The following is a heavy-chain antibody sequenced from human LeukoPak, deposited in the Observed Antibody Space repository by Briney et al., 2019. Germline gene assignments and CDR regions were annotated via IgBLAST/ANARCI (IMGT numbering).Heavy chain of an antibody. V-gene: IGHV3-23*01. CDR3: ARGRRDDYNSYYFDY. D-gene: IGHD5-24*01. CDR1: GFTFKTHT. J-gene: IGHJ4*02. Sequence: GGSLRLSCAASGFTFKTHTMNWVRQAPGKGLEWVSSISGSGSSTSYADSVKGRFTISRDNSKNTLYLQMNSLRAEDTAVYYRARGRRDDYNSYYFDYWGQGTLVTVSS. CDR2: ISGSGSST.